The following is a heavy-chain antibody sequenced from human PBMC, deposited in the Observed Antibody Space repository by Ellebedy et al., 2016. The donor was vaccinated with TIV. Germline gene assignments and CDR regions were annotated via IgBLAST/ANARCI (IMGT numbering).Heavy chain of an antibody. J-gene: IGHJ6*02. D-gene: IGHD3-9*01. Sequence: PGGSLRLSCAASGCTFSSSGMHWVRQAPGKGLEWVAFERYDGSNKYSADSVKGRFTISRDNSKNTLYLQMNSLRAEYTAVYYCAKGTHHNDILTGSYYYYYGMDVWGQGATVTVSS. CDR3: AKGTHHNDILTGSYYYYYGMDV. CDR2: ERYDGSNK. V-gene: IGHV3-30*02. CDR1: GCTFSSSG.